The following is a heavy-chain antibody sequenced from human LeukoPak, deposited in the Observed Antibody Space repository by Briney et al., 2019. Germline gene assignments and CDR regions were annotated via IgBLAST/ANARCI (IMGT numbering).Heavy chain of an antibody. V-gene: IGHV3-13*01. D-gene: IGHD2/OR15-2a*01. Sequence: GGSLRLSCAASGFTFSSYDMHWVRQATGKGLEWVSAIGTAGDTYYPGSVKGRFTISRDNSKNTLYLQMNSLRAEDTAVYYCAKVGPLSSTTGLGTDYWGQGTLVTVSS. CDR2: IGTAGDT. J-gene: IGHJ4*02. CDR3: AKVGPLSSTTGLGTDY. CDR1: GFTFSSYD.